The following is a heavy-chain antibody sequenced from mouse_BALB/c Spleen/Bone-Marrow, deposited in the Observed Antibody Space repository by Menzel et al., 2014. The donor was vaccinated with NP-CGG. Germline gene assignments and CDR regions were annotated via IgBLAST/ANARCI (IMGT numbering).Heavy chain of an antibody. CDR2: VDPANGNT. CDR1: GFNIKDTY. Sequence: VQLQQSGAELVKPGASVKLSCTASGFNIKDTYMHWVKQRPEQALEWIGRVDPANGNTKYDPKFQGKATITADTSSNTAYLQLSSLTSEDTAVYNCARYRLGTYFDYWGQGTTLTVSS. J-gene: IGHJ2*01. CDR3: ARYRLGTYFDY. D-gene: IGHD2-14*01. V-gene: IGHV14-3*02.